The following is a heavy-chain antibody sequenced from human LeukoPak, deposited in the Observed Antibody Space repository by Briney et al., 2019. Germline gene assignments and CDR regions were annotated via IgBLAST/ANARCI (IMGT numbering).Heavy chain of an antibody. CDR2: ISGSGGST. CDR3: AKLDRANYDFWSGYYSVYEYYFDY. Sequence: PGGSLRLSCAASGFTFSSYAMSWVRQAPGKGLEWVSAISGSGGSTYYADSVKGRFTISRDNSKNTLYLQMNSLRAEDTAVYYCAKLDRANYDFWSGYYSVYEYYFDYWGQGTLVTVSS. J-gene: IGHJ4*02. CDR1: GFTFSSYA. V-gene: IGHV3-23*01. D-gene: IGHD3-3*01.